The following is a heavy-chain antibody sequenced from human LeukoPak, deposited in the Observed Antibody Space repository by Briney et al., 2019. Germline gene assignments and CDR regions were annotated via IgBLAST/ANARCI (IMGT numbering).Heavy chain of an antibody. Sequence: GGSLRLSCAASGFTFSSYAMHWVRQAPGKGLEWVAVISYDGSNKYYADSVKGRFTISRDNSKNTLYLQMNSLRAEDTAVYYCVREVRWLPFDYWGQGTLVTVSS. D-gene: IGHD5-24*01. CDR3: VREVRWLPFDY. V-gene: IGHV3-30-3*01. CDR2: ISYDGSNK. CDR1: GFTFSSYA. J-gene: IGHJ4*02.